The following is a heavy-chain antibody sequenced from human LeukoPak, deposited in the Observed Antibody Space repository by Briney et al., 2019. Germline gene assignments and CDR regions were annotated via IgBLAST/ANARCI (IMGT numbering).Heavy chain of an antibody. V-gene: IGHV3-66*01. CDR3: ARGTLRRITMVRGVINGMDV. Sequence: GGSLRLSCAASGFTVSSNYMSWVRQAPGKGLEWVSVIYSGGSTYYADSVKGRFTISRDNSKNTLYLQMNSLRAEDTAVYYCARGTLRRITMVRGVINGMDVWSQGTTVTVSS. CDR1: GFTVSSNY. CDR2: IYSGGST. J-gene: IGHJ6*02. D-gene: IGHD3-10*01.